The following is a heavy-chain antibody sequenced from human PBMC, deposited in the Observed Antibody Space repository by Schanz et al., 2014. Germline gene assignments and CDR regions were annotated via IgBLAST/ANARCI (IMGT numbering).Heavy chain of an antibody. CDR2: IWSDGSRT. CDR1: GFTFSSYS. CDR3: ARCEDY. J-gene: IGHJ4*02. Sequence: EVRLVESGGGLVKPGGSLRLSCAASGFTFSSYSMSWVRQAPGKGLGWVAFIWSDGSRTYHAESVKGRFTIFRDNAKDSLYLQMNSLRAEDTAVYYCARCEDYWGQGTLVTVSS. V-gene: IGHV3-21*02.